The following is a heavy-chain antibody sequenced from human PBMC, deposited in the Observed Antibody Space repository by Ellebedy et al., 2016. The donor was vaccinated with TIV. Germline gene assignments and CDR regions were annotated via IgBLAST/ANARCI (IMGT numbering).Heavy chain of an antibody. J-gene: IGHJ4*02. Sequence: GESLKISCAASGFTFSSYTMNWVRQAQGKVLEWVSSITSSSTYIIYADSVKGRFTMSRDNAKNSVYLEMNSLRAEDTAVYYCARPYDGGSYVPWDWGQGTLVTVSS. D-gene: IGHD2-21*01. CDR2: ITSSSTYI. CDR1: GFTFSSYT. V-gene: IGHV3-21*01. CDR3: ARPYDGGSYVPWD.